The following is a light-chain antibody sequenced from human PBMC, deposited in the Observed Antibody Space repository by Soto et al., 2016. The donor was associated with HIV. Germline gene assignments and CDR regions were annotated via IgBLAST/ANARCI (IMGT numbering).Light chain of an antibody. V-gene: IGKV2-30*02. CDR1: QSLVHSDGNTF. CDR2: KVS. J-gene: IGKJ1*01. CDR3: MQGTRWPWT. Sequence: DVVMTQSPLSLPVTLGQPDSVSCRSSQSLVHSDGNTFLIWFQQRPGQSPRRLFYKVSNQDSGVPDRFSGSGSGTDFTLKISRVEAEDVGVYYCMQGTRWPWTFGQGTKVE.